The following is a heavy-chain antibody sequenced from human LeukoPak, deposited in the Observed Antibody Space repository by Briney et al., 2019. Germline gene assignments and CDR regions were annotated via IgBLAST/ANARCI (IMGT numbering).Heavy chain of an antibody. CDR1: GFTVSNNH. Sequence: PSETLSLTCTVSGFTVSNNHMSWVRQAPGKGLEWVSLIDNFGSTFYADSVKGRFTISRDSSKNTLYIQMNSLRVEDTALYYCVGYGGNSFWGQGTLVTVSS. V-gene: IGHV3-66*01. J-gene: IGHJ4*02. CDR3: VGYGGNSF. CDR2: IDNFGST. D-gene: IGHD4-23*01.